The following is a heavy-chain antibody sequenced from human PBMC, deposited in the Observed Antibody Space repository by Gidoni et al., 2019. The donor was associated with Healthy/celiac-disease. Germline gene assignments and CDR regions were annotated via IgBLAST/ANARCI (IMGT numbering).Heavy chain of an antibody. J-gene: IGHJ3*02. CDR2: ISYDGSNK. CDR1: GFTFSSYG. V-gene: IGHV3-30*18. D-gene: IGHD3-10*01. Sequence: QVQLVESGGDVVQPGRSLRLSCAASGFTFSSYGMHWVRQAPGKGLEWVAVISYDGSNKYYADSVKGRFTISRDNSKNTLYLQMNSLRAEDTAVYYCAKLSMVDIWGQGTMVTVSS. CDR3: AKLSMVDI.